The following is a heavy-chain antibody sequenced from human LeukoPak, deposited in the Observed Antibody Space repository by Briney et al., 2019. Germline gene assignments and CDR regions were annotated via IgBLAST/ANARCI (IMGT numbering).Heavy chain of an antibody. CDR1: GFAFSSFQ. Sequence: GGSLRLSCAASGFAFSSFQMNWVRQAPGKGLEWVSYISASSSIIYYADSVKGRFTISRDNAKNSLYLQMSSLRAEDTAVYYCARVATMVRVPLDALDIWGQGTMVSVSS. CDR3: ARVATMVRVPLDALDI. J-gene: IGHJ3*02. V-gene: IGHV3-48*01. CDR2: ISASSSII. D-gene: IGHD3-10*01.